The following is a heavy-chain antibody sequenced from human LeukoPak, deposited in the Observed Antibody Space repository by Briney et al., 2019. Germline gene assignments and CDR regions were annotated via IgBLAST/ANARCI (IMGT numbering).Heavy chain of an antibody. D-gene: IGHD1-1*01. CDR1: GGSISSSSYY. CDR3: ARAYAGYASRFDY. V-gene: IGHV4-39*07. Sequence: SETLSLTCSVSGGSISSSSYYWGWLRQPPGKGLEWIGTIYYSGNTYNNPSLKSRVTVSVDTSKNQFSLKLSSVIEADTAVYYYARAYAGYASRFDYWGQGILVTVSS. CDR2: IYYSGNT. J-gene: IGHJ4*02.